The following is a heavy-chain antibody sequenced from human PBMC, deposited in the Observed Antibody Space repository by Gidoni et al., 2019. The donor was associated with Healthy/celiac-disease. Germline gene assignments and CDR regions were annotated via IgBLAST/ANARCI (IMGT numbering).Heavy chain of an antibody. CDR1: GGSFRGYY. V-gene: IGHV4-34*01. CDR2: INHSGRT. Sequence: QVQLQQWGAGMLKPSETLSLTCAVYGGSFRGYYCSWIRQPPGKGLEWIWEINHSGRTNSNPSLKSRVTISVDSAQNPFSLTLSSVTAADTAVYYCARGRKSRVGAPKAFDIWGQGTMVTVSS. D-gene: IGHD1-26*01. CDR3: ARGRKSRVGAPKAFDI. J-gene: IGHJ3*02.